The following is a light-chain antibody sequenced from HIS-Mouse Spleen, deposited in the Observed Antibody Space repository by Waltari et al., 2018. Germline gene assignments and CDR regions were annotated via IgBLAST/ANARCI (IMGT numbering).Light chain of an antibody. J-gene: IGLJ2*01. CDR1: KTGSKS. V-gene: IGLV3-21*03. Sequence: SYVLTQPTSVSVAPGKTARLTCGGNKTGSKSVHWYQLTPRQALVLVVSEDSDRPSGIPRRFSGSNSGNTATLTISRVEAGDEADYYCQVWGSSSDHVVFVGGTKLTVL. CDR2: EDS. CDR3: QVWGSSSDHVV.